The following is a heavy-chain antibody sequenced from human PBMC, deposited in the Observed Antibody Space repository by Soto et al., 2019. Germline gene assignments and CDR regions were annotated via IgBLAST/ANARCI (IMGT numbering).Heavy chain of an antibody. J-gene: IGHJ4*02. CDR3: VRDTYFSDSSSYTRCFDF. CDR2: SRNQANGYST. Sequence: EVQLVESGGGLVQPGGSLRLSCSVSGFTLSDHYIDWVRQAPGKGLEWVGRSRNQANGYSTIYAASVKGRFTTSRDDSKNLVYLQMESLRTEGTAVYYCVRDTYFSDSSSYTRCFDFWGQGALVTVSS. V-gene: IGHV3-72*01. CDR1: GFTLSDHY. D-gene: IGHD3-22*01.